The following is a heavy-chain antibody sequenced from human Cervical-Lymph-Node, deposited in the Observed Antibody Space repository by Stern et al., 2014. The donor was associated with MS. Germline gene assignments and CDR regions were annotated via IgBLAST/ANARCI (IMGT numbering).Heavy chain of an antibody. D-gene: IGHD3-10*01. CDR1: GFTFSTSG. V-gene: IGHV3-33*01. CDR3: ARDPVVRFGPLFGSGTDGFDI. CDR2: IWYDGSHR. Sequence: MQLVESGGGVVHPGTSLTLSCAASGFTFSTSGMHWVRQAPGKGLEWVAVIWYDGSHRNYADSVKGRFTISRLNSRNTLTLQMNNLRGEDTAVYYCARDPVVRFGPLFGSGTDGFDIWGQGTMVTVSS. J-gene: IGHJ3*02.